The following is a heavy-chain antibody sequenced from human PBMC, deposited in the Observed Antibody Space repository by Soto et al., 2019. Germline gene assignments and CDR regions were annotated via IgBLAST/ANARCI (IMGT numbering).Heavy chain of an antibody. J-gene: IGHJ6*02. D-gene: IGHD3-16*02. CDR3: AGLPRVIMPPLEGGLDV. V-gene: IGHV1-69*12. CDR2: VMPIFGTT. CDR1: GGTFSSYV. Sequence: QVQLVQSGAEVKKPGASVKVSCKASGGTFSSYVISWVRQAPGQGLEWMGGVMPIFGTTYYAQKFQGRVTVTADESTSTAYKELSSLKSEDTAVSYCAGLPRVIMPPLEGGLDVWGHGTTVTVAS.